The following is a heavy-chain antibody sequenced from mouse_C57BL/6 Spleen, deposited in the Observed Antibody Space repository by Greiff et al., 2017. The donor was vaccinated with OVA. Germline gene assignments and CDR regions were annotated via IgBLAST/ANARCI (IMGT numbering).Heavy chain of an antibody. Sequence: QVQLQQPGAELVRPGSSVKLSCKASGYTFTSYWMHWVKQRPIQGLEWIGNIDPSDSETHYNQKFKDKATLTVDKSSSTAYMQLSSLTSEDSAVYYCARAWVLIPAMDYWGQGTTLTVSS. CDR3: ARAWVLIPAMDY. CDR2: IDPSDSET. V-gene: IGHV1-52*01. J-gene: IGHJ2*01. D-gene: IGHD2-10*01. CDR1: GYTFTSYW.